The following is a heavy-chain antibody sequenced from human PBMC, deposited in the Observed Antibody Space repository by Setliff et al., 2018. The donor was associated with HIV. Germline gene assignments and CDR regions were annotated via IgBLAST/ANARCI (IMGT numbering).Heavy chain of an antibody. CDR3: ARVPTSSWYVTTQRTKEYFHH. D-gene: IGHD6-13*01. CDR2: IYYSGNT. J-gene: IGHJ1*01. V-gene: IGHV4-39*07. CDR1: GGSIKSSSYY. Sequence: SETLSLTCAVSGGSIKSSSYYWGWIRQPPGKGLEWIGSIYYSGNTYYNPSLKSRVTISTDTSRNQFSLRLSSVTAADTAIYYCARVPTSSWYVTTQRTKEYFHHWGQGTLVTVSS.